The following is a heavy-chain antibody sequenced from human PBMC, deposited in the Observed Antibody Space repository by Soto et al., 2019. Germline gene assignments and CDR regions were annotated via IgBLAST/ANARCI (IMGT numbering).Heavy chain of an antibody. Sequence: ASVKVSCKASGYTFTSYDINWVRQATGQGLEWLGWMNPNSGSTGYAQKFQGRVTLTRTTPINTAYIELSSLRSEETAVYYYARALITATTAFEIWGQGTMVTVSS. V-gene: IGHV1-8*01. CDR1: GYTFTSYD. D-gene: IGHD1-7*01. CDR2: MNPNSGST. CDR3: ARALITATTAFEI. J-gene: IGHJ3*02.